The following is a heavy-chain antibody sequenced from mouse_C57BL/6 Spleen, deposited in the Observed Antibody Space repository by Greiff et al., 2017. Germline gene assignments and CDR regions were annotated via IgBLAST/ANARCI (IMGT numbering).Heavy chain of an antibody. D-gene: IGHD2-2*01. CDR1: GFSLTSYG. J-gene: IGHJ3*01. V-gene: IGHV2-2*01. CDR3: ARLLWLRREFAY. Sequence: VQVVESGPGLVQPSQSLSITCTVSGFSLTSYGVHWVRQSPGKGLEWLGVIWSGGSTDYNAAFISRLSISKDNSKSKVFFKMNSLQADDTAIYYCARLLWLRREFAYWGQGTLVTVSA. CDR2: IWSGGST.